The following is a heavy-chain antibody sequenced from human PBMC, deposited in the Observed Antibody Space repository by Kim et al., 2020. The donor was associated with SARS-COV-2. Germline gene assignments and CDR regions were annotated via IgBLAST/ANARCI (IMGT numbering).Heavy chain of an antibody. J-gene: IGHJ1*01. CDR1: GFSVRNYW. V-gene: IGHV3-74*01. CDR2: VNEDGRTT. Sequence: GGSLRLSCAASGFSVRNYWMHWVRQRPGEGLDWVARVNEDGRTTTHAGSVKGRFTISKDSAKNTLYLYMNSLRAETTAVYFCSSDTFGSEDHWGLGTLVT. D-gene: IGHD3-10*01. CDR3: SSDTFGSEDH.